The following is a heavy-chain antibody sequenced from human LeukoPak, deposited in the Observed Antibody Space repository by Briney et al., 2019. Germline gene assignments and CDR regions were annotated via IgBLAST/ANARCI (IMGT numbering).Heavy chain of an antibody. Sequence: GGSLRLSCAASGFTFNNYVMNWVRQAPGKGLEWVSAITDSSTSTYYADSVKGRFTISRHNSKNTLYSQMNSLRAEDTAVYYCAKGSSSSRPYYFDYWGQGTLVTVSS. CDR2: ITDSSTST. J-gene: IGHJ4*02. CDR1: GFTFNNYV. D-gene: IGHD6-13*01. CDR3: AKGSSSSRPYYFDY. V-gene: IGHV3-23*01.